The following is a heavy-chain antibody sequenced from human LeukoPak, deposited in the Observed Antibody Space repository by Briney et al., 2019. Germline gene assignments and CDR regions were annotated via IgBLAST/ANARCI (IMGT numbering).Heavy chain of an antibody. Sequence: GGSLRLSCTVSGLPFSDAWMSWVRQAPGKGLEWVANIKQDRSEKYYVDSVKGRFTISRDNAKNSLYLQMNSLRAEDTAVYYCARDRPTLTGYYPFDYWGQGTLVTVSS. CDR2: IKQDRSEK. CDR1: GLPFSDAW. D-gene: IGHD3-9*01. CDR3: ARDRPTLTGYYPFDY. V-gene: IGHV3-7*01. J-gene: IGHJ4*02.